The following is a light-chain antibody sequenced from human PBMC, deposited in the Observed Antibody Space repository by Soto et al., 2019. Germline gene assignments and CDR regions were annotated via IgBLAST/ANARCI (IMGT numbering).Light chain of an antibody. CDR3: QQYGSSPPYT. CDR2: GAS. V-gene: IGKV3-20*01. Sequence: EVVWTQSPGTLSLSPGERATLSCTASQSVSRSYLAWYQQKPGQAPRLLIYGASSRATGISDRFSGSGSGTDFTLTISRLEPEDFAVYYCQQYGSSPPYTFGQGTKLEIK. J-gene: IGKJ2*01. CDR1: QSVSRSY.